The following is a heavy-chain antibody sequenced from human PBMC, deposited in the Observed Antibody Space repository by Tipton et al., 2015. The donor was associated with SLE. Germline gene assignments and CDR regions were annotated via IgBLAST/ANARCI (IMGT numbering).Heavy chain of an antibody. V-gene: IGHV4-39*02. J-gene: IGHJ3*02. CDR3: ARKLASIDDAFDI. CDR2: ITNNGNT. CDR1: GGSISGSNYY. D-gene: IGHD5-12*01. Sequence: TLSLTCTASGGSISGSNYYWDWIRQPPGKGPEWIGRITNNGNTYYIPSLQSRVTMSVDTSKNHFSLKLTSVSAFDTAVYYCARKLASIDDAFDIWGPGTVVTVSS.